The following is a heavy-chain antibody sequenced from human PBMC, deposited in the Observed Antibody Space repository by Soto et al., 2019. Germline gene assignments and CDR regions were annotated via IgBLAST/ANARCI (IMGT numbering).Heavy chain of an antibody. CDR3: AKSQATGLDH. V-gene: IGHV4-4*02. CDR2: AHHSGRT. J-gene: IGHJ4*02. CDR1: GGSMTSSNW. Sequence: PSETLSLSCTVSGGSMTSSNWWNWVRQSPGKGLEWIGEAHHSGRTNYNPSLKSRVTISVDKSKNHFSLKLSSVTAADTAVYYCAKSQATGLDHWGQGTMGTVPS. D-gene: IGHD1-26*01.